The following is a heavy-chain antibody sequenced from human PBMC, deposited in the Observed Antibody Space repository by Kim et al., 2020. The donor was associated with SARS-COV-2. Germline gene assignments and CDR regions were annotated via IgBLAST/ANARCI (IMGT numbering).Heavy chain of an antibody. Sequence: DYAAPVKGRFTSSRDDSKNTLYLQMNSLKTEDTAVYYCTTYGSGSYPLDYWGQGSLVTVSS. D-gene: IGHD3-10*01. J-gene: IGHJ4*02. CDR3: TTYGSGSYPLDY. V-gene: IGHV3-15*01.